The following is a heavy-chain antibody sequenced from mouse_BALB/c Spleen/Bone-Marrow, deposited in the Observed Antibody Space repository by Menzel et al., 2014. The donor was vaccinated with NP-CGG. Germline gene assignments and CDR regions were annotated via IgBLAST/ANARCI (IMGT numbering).Heavy chain of an antibody. J-gene: IGHJ1*01. CDR1: GFTFSSYG. D-gene: IGHD1-1*01. CDR2: INNNGGST. CDR3: ARVYGWYFDV. V-gene: IGHV5-6-3*01. Sequence: EVHLVESGGGLVQPGGSLKLSCVASGFTFSSYGMSWVRQTPDKRLELVATINNNGGSTYYPDSVKGQFTISRDNAKNTLSLQMSSLKSEDTAMYYCARVYGWYFDVWGAGTTVTVSS.